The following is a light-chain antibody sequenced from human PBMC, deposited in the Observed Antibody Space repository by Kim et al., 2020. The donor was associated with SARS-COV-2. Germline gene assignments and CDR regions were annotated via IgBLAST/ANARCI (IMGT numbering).Light chain of an antibody. Sequence: PGKTARITSGGNNIGGKSVHWYQQKPGQAPVLVIYYDSDRPSGIPERFSGSNSGNTATLTISRVEAGDEADYYCQVWDSSSDHNWVFGGGTQLTVL. J-gene: IGLJ3*02. CDR3: QVWDSSSDHNWV. V-gene: IGLV3-21*04. CDR2: YDS. CDR1: NIGGKS.